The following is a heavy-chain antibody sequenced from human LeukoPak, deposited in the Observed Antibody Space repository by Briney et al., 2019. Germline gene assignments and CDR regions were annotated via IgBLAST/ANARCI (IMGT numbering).Heavy chain of an antibody. Sequence: GESLKISCKGSGYSFTNYWIGWVRQMPGKGLEWMGIIYPGDSDTRYSPSFQGQVTISTDPSISTAYLQWSSLKASDTAMYYCARLKMVTGKVITSYWYFDLWGRGTLVTVSS. CDR3: ARLKMVTGKVITSYWYFDL. V-gene: IGHV5-51*01. CDR2: IYPGDSDT. J-gene: IGHJ2*01. CDR1: GYSFTNYW. D-gene: IGHD2-21*02.